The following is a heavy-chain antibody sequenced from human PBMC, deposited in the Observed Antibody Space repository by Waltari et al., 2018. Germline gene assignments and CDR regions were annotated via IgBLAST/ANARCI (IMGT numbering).Heavy chain of an antibody. CDR3: ARDSTVTNYYYYYMDV. D-gene: IGHD4-4*01. V-gene: IGHV4-30-4*08. Sequence: QVQLQESGPGLVKPSQTLSLTCTVSGDSISSDDYYWTWIRQPPGKGLEWIGYISYSGTTYYNPSLKSRVTMTIDTSNNHFSLKLNSVTAADTAMYYCARDSTVTNYYYYYMDVWGTGAAVTVSS. CDR1: GDSISSDDYY. CDR2: ISYSGTT. J-gene: IGHJ6*03.